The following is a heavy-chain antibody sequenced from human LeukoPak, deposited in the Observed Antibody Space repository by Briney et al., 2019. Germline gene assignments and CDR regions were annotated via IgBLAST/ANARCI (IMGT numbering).Heavy chain of an antibody. J-gene: IGHJ4*02. D-gene: IGHD2-2*01. V-gene: IGHV1-2*02. CDR1: GYSFTDYY. Sequence: ASVKVSCTASGYSFTDYYVHWVRQAPGQGLEWMGWINPKSGCTHYAQNFYGRVTMTRDTSITTAYMELSRLRSDDTAVYYCARELGYCSRNSCPLYRYWGQGTLVIVSS. CDR2: INPKSGCT. CDR3: ARELGYCSRNSCPLYRY.